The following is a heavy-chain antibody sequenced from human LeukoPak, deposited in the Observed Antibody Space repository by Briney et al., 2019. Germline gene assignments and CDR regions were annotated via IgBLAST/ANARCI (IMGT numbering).Heavy chain of an antibody. CDR1: GFTLSDYS. Sequence: QTGGSLRLSCEASGFTLSDYSMNWVRQAPGKGLQWVSYINSRSSDIYYADSVKGRFTISRANAKNSLFLQMYGLRPEDTAVYYCGRAGFGRYGLDVWGQGTTVTVSS. CDR3: GRAGFGRYGLDV. V-gene: IGHV3-48*01. CDR2: INSRSSDI. D-gene: IGHD3-10*01. J-gene: IGHJ6*02.